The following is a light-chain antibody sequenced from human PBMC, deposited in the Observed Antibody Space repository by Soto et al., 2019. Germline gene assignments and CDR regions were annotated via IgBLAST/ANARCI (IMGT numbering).Light chain of an antibody. Sequence: EIMLTQSPATLSLSPGERATLSCRASQSVSNYLAWYQQKPGQAPRLLIYDASNRATGIPARFSGSGSGTDFILTIGSLEPEDFAVYYCLQRDTWLTFGGGTKVEIK. CDR1: QSVSNY. J-gene: IGKJ4*01. V-gene: IGKV3-11*01. CDR2: DAS. CDR3: LQRDTWLT.